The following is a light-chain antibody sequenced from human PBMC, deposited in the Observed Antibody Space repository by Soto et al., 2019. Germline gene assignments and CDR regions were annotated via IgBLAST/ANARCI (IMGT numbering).Light chain of an antibody. CDR3: QQFSSYPLT. J-gene: IGKJ4*01. V-gene: IGKV1-27*01. CDR2: TSS. CDR1: QGIGNY. Sequence: DIQMTQYPSSLSASVEDRVTITCRASQGIGNYLAWYQQKPGKVPKLLIYTSSTLQSGVPSRFSGSGSGTDFTLTISNLQPEDVATYYCQQFSSYPLTFGGGTKV.